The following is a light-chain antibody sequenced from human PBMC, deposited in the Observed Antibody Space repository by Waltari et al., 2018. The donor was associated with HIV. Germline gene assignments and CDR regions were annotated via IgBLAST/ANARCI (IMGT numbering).Light chain of an antibody. CDR3: AAWDDSLIAHV. CDR1: TSNIRSNA. J-gene: IGLJ1*01. Sequence: QSVLTQPPSMSGTPGQRVTISCSGSTSNIRSNAVNWYQQLPGTAPKLPIYSDNQRPSGVPDRFSGSKSGTSASLAISGLQSDDEADYYCAAWDDSLIAHVFGPGTKVTVL. V-gene: IGLV1-44*01. CDR2: SDN.